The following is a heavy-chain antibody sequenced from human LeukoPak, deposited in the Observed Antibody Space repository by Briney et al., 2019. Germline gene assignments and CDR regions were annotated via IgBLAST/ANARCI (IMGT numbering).Heavy chain of an antibody. CDR3: ARGYSSGWSPNYFDY. Sequence: SGTLSFTCAVSGGSISSSNWWSWVRQPPGKGLEWIGEIYHSGSTNYNPSLQSRVTISVDKSKNQFSLKLSSVTAADAAVYYCARGYSSGWSPNYFDYWGQGTLVTVSS. D-gene: IGHD6-19*01. V-gene: IGHV4-4*02. CDR1: GGSISSSNW. CDR2: IYHSGST. J-gene: IGHJ4*02.